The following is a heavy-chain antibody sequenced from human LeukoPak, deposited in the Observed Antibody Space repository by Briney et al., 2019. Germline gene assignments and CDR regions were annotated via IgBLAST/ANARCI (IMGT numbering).Heavy chain of an antibody. D-gene: IGHD2-2*01. V-gene: IGHV5-51*01. Sequence: GESLKISCKGSGYSFTSYWIGWVRQMPGKGLEWMGIIYPGDSDTRYSPSFQGQVTISADKSISTAYLQWSSLKASDTAMYYCARGGYCSSTSCPPTDYWGQGTLVTVSS. CDR3: ARGGYCSSTSCPPTDY. J-gene: IGHJ4*02. CDR2: IYPGDSDT. CDR1: GYSFTSYW.